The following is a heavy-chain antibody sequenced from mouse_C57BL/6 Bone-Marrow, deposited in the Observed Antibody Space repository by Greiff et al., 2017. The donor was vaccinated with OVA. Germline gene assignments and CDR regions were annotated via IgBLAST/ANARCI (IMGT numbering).Heavy chain of an antibody. CDR2: IWTGGGT. V-gene: IGHV2-9-1*01. Sequence: VKLVESGPGLVAPSQSLSITCTVSGFSLTSYAISWVRQPPGKGLEWLGVIWTGGGTNYNSALKSRLSISKDNSKSQVFLKMNSLQTDDTARYYCARKGGLRRRGYYYAMDYWGQGTSVTVSS. D-gene: IGHD2-4*01. CDR1: GFSLTSYA. J-gene: IGHJ4*01. CDR3: ARKGGLRRRGYYYAMDY.